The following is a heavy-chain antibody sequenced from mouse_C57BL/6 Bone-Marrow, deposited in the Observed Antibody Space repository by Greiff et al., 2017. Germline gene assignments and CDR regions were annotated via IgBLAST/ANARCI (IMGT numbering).Heavy chain of an antibody. J-gene: IGHJ1*03. CDR2: IDPSDSET. Sequence: QVQLQQPGAELVRPGSSVKLSCKASGYTFTSYWMHWVKQRPIQGLEWIGNIDPSDSETHYNQKFKDKATLTVDKSSSTAYMQLSSLTSEDSAVYDCARSSYYGGGFWYFDVWGTGTTVTVSS. CDR1: GYTFTSYW. V-gene: IGHV1-52*01. D-gene: IGHD1-1*01. CDR3: ARSSYYGGGFWYFDV.